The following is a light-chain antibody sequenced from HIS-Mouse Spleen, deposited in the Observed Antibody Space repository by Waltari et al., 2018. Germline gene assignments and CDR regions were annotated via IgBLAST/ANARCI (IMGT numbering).Light chain of an antibody. CDR1: SSDVGRSTL. CDR3: CSYAGSSTWV. CDR2: EGS. Sequence: QSALTQPASVSGSPGQPITISCTGTSSDVGRSTLVSWYQQHPGKAPKLMIYEGSKRPSGVSNRFSGSKSGNTASLTISGLQAEDEADYYCCSYAGSSTWVFGGGTKLTVL. J-gene: IGLJ3*02. V-gene: IGLV2-23*01.